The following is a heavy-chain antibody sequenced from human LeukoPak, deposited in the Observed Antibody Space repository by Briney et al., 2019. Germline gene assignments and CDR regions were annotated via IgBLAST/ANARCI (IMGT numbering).Heavy chain of an antibody. J-gene: IGHJ4*02. V-gene: IGHV3-23*01. D-gene: IGHD2-2*01. CDR3: AKDVLGTSISSWEDY. CDR2: ISGNGGST. Sequence: PGGSLRLSCAASGFIFSSYAMSWVRQAPGEGLEWVSGISGNGGSTNYADSAKGRFTISRDNSKNTLYLQMNSLRAEDTAVYYCAKDVLGTSISSWEDYWGQGTLVTVSS. CDR1: GFIFSSYA.